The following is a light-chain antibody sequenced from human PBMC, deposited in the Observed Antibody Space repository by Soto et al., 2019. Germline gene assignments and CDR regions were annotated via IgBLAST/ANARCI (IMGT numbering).Light chain of an antibody. V-gene: IGKV1-33*01. CDR1: QDIINY. Sequence: DLQMTQSPSSLSASVGDRVTITCQASQDIINYLNWYQQRPGKAPKLLIYDASNLETGVPSRFSGSGSATDFTFTISSLQPEDIATYYCQQYDDLPLTFGGGTKVEIK. CDR2: DAS. CDR3: QQYDDLPLT. J-gene: IGKJ4*01.